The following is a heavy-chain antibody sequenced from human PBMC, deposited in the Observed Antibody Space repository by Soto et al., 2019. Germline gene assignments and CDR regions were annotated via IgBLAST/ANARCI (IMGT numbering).Heavy chain of an antibody. CDR2: MYYGGST. J-gene: IGHJ5*02. CDR3: ARLGGYYQSLDT. V-gene: IGHV4-61*01. CDR1: GGSVSSGNYY. D-gene: IGHD3-22*01. Sequence: SSETLSLTCTVSGGSVSSGNYYCSWIRQPPGKGLEWIGYMYYGGSTNYNPSLKSRATISVDTSKNQFSLKLTSVTAADTAFYYCARLGGYYQSLDTWGQGTLVTVSS.